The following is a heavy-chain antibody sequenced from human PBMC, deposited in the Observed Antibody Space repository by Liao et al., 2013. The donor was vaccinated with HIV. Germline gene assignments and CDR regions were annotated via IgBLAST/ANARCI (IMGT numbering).Heavy chain of an antibody. D-gene: IGHD7-27*01. CDR1: NGSIDTNIYY. CDR3: ARLRELGIAS. V-gene: IGHV4-39*07. Sequence: QLHLQESGPGLVKPSETLALTCSVSNGSIDTNIYYWGWIRQPPGKGLEWIGSAYNSGTTYYNPSLKSRVTISVDTSKNQFSLILRSVTAADTAVYYCARLRELGIASWGQGTLVTISS. CDR2: AYNSGTT. J-gene: IGHJ4*02.